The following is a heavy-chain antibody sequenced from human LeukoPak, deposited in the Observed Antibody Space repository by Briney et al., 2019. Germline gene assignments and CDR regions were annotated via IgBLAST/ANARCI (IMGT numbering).Heavy chain of an antibody. J-gene: IGHJ4*02. V-gene: IGHV3-30*02. CDR1: GFTFSTFG. CDR2: IRYDGSNK. CDR3: AKDRDYYDSSAYDY. Sequence: GGSLRLSCAASGFTFSTFGMHWVRQAPGKGLDWVAFIRYDGSNKYYADSVKGRFTISRDNSKNTLYVQMNSLRAEDTAVYYCAKDRDYYDSSAYDYWGQGTLVTVSS. D-gene: IGHD3-22*01.